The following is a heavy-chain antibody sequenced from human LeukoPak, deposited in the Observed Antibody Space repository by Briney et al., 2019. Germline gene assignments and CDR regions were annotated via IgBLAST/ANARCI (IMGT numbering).Heavy chain of an antibody. CDR2: IYYSGST. CDR1: GGSISSYY. CDR3: ARENLQVVPAAILHKKYYYYYMDV. Sequence: PSETLSLTCTVSGGSISSYYWSWIRQPPGKGLEWIGYIYYSGSTNYNPSLKSRVTISVDTSKNQFSLKLSSVTAADTAVYYCARENLQVVPAAILHKKYYYYYMDVWGKGTTVTVSS. J-gene: IGHJ6*03. D-gene: IGHD2-2*02. V-gene: IGHV4-59*01.